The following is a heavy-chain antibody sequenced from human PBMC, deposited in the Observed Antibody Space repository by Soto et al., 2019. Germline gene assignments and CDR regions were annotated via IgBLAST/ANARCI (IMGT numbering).Heavy chain of an antibody. J-gene: IGHJ6*02. CDR2: IKQDGSEK. D-gene: IGHD6-13*01. V-gene: IGHV3-7*01. CDR1: GFTFSSYW. CDR3: ARDLSGSSWTYYYYYGMDV. Sequence: PGGSLRLSCADSGFTFSSYWMSWVRQAPGKGLEWVANIKQDGSEKYYVDSVKGRFTISRDNAKNSLYLQMNSLRAEDTAVYYCARDLSGSSWTYYYYYGMDVWGQGTTVTVSS.